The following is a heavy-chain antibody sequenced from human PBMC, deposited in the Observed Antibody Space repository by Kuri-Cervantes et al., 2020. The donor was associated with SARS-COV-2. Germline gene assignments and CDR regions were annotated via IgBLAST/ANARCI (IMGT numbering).Heavy chain of an antibody. Sequence: GGSLSLSCSASGFRFSGYPMHWVRQAPGKGLEYVSAISSDGGSTYYADSVKGRFTISRDNAKNSLYLQMNSLRAEDTAVYYCARGAYSQQLVQIVWGQGTLVTVSS. CDR1: GFRFSGYP. CDR2: ISSDGGST. D-gene: IGHD6-13*01. CDR3: ARGAYSQQLVQIV. J-gene: IGHJ4*02. V-gene: IGHV3-64*04.